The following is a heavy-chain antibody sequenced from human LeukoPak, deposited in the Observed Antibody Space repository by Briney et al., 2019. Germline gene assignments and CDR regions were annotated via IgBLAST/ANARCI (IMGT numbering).Heavy chain of an antibody. CDR3: ARETAAGTIGY. D-gene: IGHD6-13*01. V-gene: IGHV4-61*02. CDR2: IYTSGST. J-gene: IGHJ4*02. Sequence: SETLSLTCTVSGGSISSGSYHWSWIRQPAGKGLEWIGRIYTSGSTNYNPSLKSRVTMSVDTSKNQFSLKLSSVTAADTAVYYCARETAAGTIGYWGQGTLVTVSS. CDR1: GGSISSGSYH.